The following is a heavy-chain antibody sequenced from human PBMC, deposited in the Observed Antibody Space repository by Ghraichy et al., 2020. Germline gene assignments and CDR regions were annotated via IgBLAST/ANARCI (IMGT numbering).Heavy chain of an antibody. CDR3: ARARYSGNQFDY. Sequence: SETLSLTCTVSGGSMNRYYWGWVRQPPGKGLEWISYMYYSGAPVYDPSLKSRVTISVDRSENHFSLKLASVTATDTAVYYCARARYSGNQFDYWGQGTLVTVSS. CDR1: GGSMNRYY. D-gene: IGHD1-26*01. CDR2: MYYSGAP. V-gene: IGHV4-59*08. J-gene: IGHJ4*02.